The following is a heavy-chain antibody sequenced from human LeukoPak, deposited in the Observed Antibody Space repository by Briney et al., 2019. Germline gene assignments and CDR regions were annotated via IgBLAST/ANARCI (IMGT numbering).Heavy chain of an antibody. CDR2: TQENGNEI. V-gene: IGHV3-7*01. D-gene: IGHD2-15*01. Sequence: PGGSLRLSCVVSGFNFRNYWMSWVRQAPGKGLEWVANTQENGNEIYYVDSVKGRFTISRDNAKNSLYLQMNSLGAEDTAVYYCARDARVVLDYWGQGTLVTVSS. CDR3: ARDARVVLDY. CDR1: GFNFRNYW. J-gene: IGHJ4*02.